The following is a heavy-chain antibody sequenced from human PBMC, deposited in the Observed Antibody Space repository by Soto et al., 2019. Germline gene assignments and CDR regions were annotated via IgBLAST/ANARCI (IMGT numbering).Heavy chain of an antibody. CDR3: ARVNSHDYVLTGLWFDP. J-gene: IGHJ5*02. V-gene: IGHV4-31*03. Sequence: QVQLQESGPRMVKPSQTLALTCTVPCCSLNSGGYHWSLIPQHPGNGLEWIGYIYYSGSNYYNPSLKSRVTISVDTSKNQFSLKLSSVTAADTAVYYCARVNSHDYVLTGLWFDPWGQGTLVTVSS. D-gene: IGHD4-17*01. CDR2: IYYSGSN. CDR1: CCSLNSGGYH.